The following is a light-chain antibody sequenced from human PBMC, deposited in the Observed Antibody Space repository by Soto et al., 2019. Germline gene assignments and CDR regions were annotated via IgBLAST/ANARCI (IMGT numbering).Light chain of an antibody. Sequence: EIVLTQSPATLSLSPGERATLSCRASQSVSSYLAWYQQKPGQAPRLLIYGASHRATGIPDRFSGSGSGTDFTLIINRLEPEDFAVYYCQQYGSSPWTFGQGTKVDIK. CDR2: GAS. CDR1: QSVSSY. J-gene: IGKJ1*01. V-gene: IGKV3-20*01. CDR3: QQYGSSPWT.